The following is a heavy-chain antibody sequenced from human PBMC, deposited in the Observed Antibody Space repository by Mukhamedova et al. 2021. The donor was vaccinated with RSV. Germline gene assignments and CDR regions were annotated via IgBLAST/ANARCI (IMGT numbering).Heavy chain of an antibody. D-gene: IGHD2-15*01. J-gene: IGHJ4*02. CDR3: VKSARVADN. CDR2: ISGTSTDT. V-gene: IGHV3-11*06. Sequence: RQAPGKGLEWVSYISGTSTDTNHADSVRGRFTVSRDNARNTLYLQMDSLRDEDTAIYYCVKSARVADNWGQGTLVTVSS.